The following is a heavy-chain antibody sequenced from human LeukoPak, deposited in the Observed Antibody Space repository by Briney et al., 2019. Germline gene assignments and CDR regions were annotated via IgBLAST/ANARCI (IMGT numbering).Heavy chain of an antibody. CDR3: TRYYYDGSGYYYLFDY. V-gene: IGHV3-73*01. CDR2: IRSKTNSYAT. CDR1: GFTFSGSA. Sequence: GGSLKLSCAASGFTFSGSAMHWVRQASGKGLEWVGRIRSKTNSYATAYAASVKGRFTISRDDSKNTAYLQMNSLKTKDTAVYYCTRYYYDGSGYYYLFDYWGQGTLVTVSS. D-gene: IGHD3-22*01. J-gene: IGHJ4*02.